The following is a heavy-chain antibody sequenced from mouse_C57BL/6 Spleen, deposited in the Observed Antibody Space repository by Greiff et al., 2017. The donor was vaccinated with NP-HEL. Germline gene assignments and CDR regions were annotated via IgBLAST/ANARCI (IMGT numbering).Heavy chain of an antibody. J-gene: IGHJ4*01. Sequence: VQLVESGPGLVAPSQSLSITCTVSGFSLTSYGVHWVRQPPGKGLEWLVVICSDGSTTYNSALKSRMSISKDNSKSQVFLKMNSLQTDDTAMYYGARSVSTTGDYYARDYWGQGTSVTVSS. D-gene: IGHD1-1*01. CDR1: GFSLTSYG. V-gene: IGHV2-6*03. CDR3: ARSVSTTGDYYARDY. CDR2: ICSDGST.